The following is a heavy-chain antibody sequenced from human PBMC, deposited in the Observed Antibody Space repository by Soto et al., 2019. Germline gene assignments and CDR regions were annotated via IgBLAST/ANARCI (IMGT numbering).Heavy chain of an antibody. CDR1: GGSISSYY. CDR3: ARDQGVGYGMDV. Sequence: SETPSPTPTVSGGSISSYYWSWIPQPPGKGLGLIGYIYYSGSTNYNPSLKSRVTVSVDTSKTQFSLKLSSVTAADTAVYYCARDQGVGYGMDVWGQGTTVTVSS. CDR2: IYYSGST. J-gene: IGHJ6*02. V-gene: IGHV4-59*01.